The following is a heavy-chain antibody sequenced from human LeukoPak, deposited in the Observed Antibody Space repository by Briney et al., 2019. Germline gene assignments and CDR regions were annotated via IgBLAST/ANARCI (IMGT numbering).Heavy chain of an antibody. D-gene: IGHD5-18*01. J-gene: IGHJ3*02. CDR1: GYTFTSYG. CDR2: ISAYNGNT. Sequence: GASVKVSCKASGYTFTSYGISWVRQAPGQGLEWMGWISAYNGNTNYAQKLQGRVTMTTDTSTSTAYMELRSLRSDDTAVYYCARDLTWIQLWRVEGNDAFDIWGQGTMVTVSS. CDR3: ARDLTWIQLWRVEGNDAFDI. V-gene: IGHV1-18*01.